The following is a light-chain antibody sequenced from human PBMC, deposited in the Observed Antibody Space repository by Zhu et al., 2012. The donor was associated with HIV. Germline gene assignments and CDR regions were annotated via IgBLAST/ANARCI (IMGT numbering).Light chain of an antibody. Sequence: IVLTQSPPTLSLSPGERATLSCRASQSIGRYLVWYQHKPGQAPRLLMYDASTTAPGISARFSGSGSGTDFTLTISSLEPEDFALYYCQQRSNWPLTFGGGTKVEIK. CDR2: DAS. CDR1: QSIGRY. V-gene: IGKV3-11*01. J-gene: IGKJ4*01. CDR3: QQRSNWPLT.